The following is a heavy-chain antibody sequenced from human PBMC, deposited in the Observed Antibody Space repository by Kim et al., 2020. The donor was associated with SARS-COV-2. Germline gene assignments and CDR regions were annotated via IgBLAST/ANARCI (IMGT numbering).Heavy chain of an antibody. V-gene: IGHV3-21*01. J-gene: IGHJ4*02. CDR2: ISSSSSYI. CDR1: GFTFSSYS. Sequence: GGSLRLSCAASGFTFSSYSMNWVRQAPGKGLEWVSSISSSSSYIYYADSVKGRFTISRDNAKNSLYLQMNSLRAEDTAVYYCARDKYGSGSYRWFPAPPQDYWGQGTLVTVSS. CDR3: ARDKYGSGSYRWFPAPPQDY. D-gene: IGHD3-10*01.